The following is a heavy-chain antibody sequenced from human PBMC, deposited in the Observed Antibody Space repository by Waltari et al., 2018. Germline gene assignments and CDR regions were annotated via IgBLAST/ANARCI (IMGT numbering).Heavy chain of an antibody. V-gene: IGHV4-38-2*01. Sequence: QVQLQESGPGLVKPSETLSLTCAVSGYSISSGYYWGWIRQPPGKGLEWIGSIYHSGSTYYNPSLKSRVTISVDTSKNQFSLKLSSVTAADTAVYYCARRVYYYGMDVWGQGTTVTVSS. CDR1: GYSISSGYY. CDR3: ARRVYYYGMDV. J-gene: IGHJ6*02. CDR2: IYHSGST.